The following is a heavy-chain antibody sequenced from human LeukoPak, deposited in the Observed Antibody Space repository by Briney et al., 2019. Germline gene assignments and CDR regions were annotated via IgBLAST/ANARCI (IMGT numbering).Heavy chain of an antibody. D-gene: IGHD3-10*01. J-gene: IGHJ4*02. V-gene: IGHV4-4*02. Sequence: SGTLSLTCAVSGGSISSSNWWSWVRQPPGKGLEWIGEIYHSGSTNYNPSLKSRVTISVDKSKNQFSLNLSSVTAADTAVYYCARDSDPMVRGVPPVDYWGQGTLVTVSS. CDR3: ARDSDPMVRGVPPVDY. CDR1: GGSISSSNW. CDR2: IYHSGST.